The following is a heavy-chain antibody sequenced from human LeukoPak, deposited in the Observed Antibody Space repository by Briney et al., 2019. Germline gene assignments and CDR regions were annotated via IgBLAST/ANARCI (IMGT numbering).Heavy chain of an antibody. V-gene: IGHV3-30*18. CDR3: AKVLNDYGDHAGDY. D-gene: IGHD4-17*01. CDR1: GFTFSSYG. Sequence: PGGSLRLSCAASGFTFSSYGMHWVRQAPGKGLEWVAVISYDGSNKYYADSVRGRFTISRDNSKNTLYLQMNSLRAEDTAVYYRAKVLNDYGDHAGDYWGQGTLVTVSS. J-gene: IGHJ4*02. CDR2: ISYDGSNK.